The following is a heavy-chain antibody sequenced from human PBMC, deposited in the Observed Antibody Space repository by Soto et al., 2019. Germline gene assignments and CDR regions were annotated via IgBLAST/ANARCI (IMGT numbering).Heavy chain of an antibody. CDR3: ARSMTTVTTNDY. CDR1: GGSISSGGYS. D-gene: IGHD4-17*01. CDR2: IYHSGST. J-gene: IGHJ4*02. Sequence: PSETLSLTCTVSGGSISSGGYSWSWIRQPPGKGLEWIGYIYHSGSTYYNPSLKSRVTISADRSKNQFSLKLSSVTAADTAVYYCARSMTTVTTNDYWGQGSLVTVSS. V-gene: IGHV4-30-2*01.